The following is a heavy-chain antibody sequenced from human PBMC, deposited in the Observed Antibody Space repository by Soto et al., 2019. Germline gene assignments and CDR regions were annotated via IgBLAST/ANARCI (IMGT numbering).Heavy chain of an antibody. CDR2: ISAYNGKT. CDR3: ARDYMTTEYYYYGMDV. Sequence: QVQLVQSGAEVKKPGASVKVSCKASGYTFTSYGISWVRQAPGQGLEWMGWISAYNGKTNYAQKLQGRVTMTTDTSTSPAYRELRSLRSDDTAVYYCARDYMTTEYYYYGMDVWGQGTTVTVSS. V-gene: IGHV1-18*01. J-gene: IGHJ6*02. CDR1: GYTFTSYG. D-gene: IGHD1-1*01.